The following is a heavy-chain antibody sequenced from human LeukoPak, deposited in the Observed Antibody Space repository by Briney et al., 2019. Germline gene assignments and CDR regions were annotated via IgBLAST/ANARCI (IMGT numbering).Heavy chain of an antibody. CDR3: ARGQQLGLYNWFDP. Sequence: PSETLSLTCAVYGGSFSDYYWNWIRQPPGKGLEWIGEINHSGSTSYNPSLKSRVTISVDTSKNQFSLKLSSVTAADTAVYYCARGQQLGLYNWFDPWGQGTLVTGSS. CDR2: INHSGST. D-gene: IGHD6-13*01. V-gene: IGHV4-34*01. J-gene: IGHJ5*02. CDR1: GGSFSDYY.